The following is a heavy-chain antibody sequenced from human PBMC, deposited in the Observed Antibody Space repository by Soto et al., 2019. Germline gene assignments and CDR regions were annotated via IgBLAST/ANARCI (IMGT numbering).Heavy chain of an antibody. CDR1: GFTFSSYG. V-gene: IGHV3-33*01. Sequence: QVQLVESGGGVVQPGRSLRLYCAASGFTFSSYGMHWVRQAPGKGLEWVAVIWYDGSNKYYADSVKGRFTISRDNSKNTLYLQMNSLRAEDTAVYYCAREFNDGNGAYVPGLSWFDHWGQGTLVTISS. D-gene: IGHD4-17*01. J-gene: IGHJ5*02. CDR3: AREFNDGNGAYVPGLSWFDH. CDR2: IWYDGSNK.